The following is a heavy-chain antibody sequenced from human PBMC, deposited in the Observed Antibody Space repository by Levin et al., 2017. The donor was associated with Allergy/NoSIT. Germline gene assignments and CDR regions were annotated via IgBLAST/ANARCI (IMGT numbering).Heavy chain of an antibody. CDR1: GGSISSSSYY. Sequence: SETLSLTCTVSGGSISSSSYYWGWIRQPPGKGLEWIGSIYYSGSNYYNPSLKSRVTISVDTSKNQFSLKLSSVTAADTAVYYCKGGVVVAAYYFDYWGQGTLVTVSS. CDR3: KGGVVVAAYYFDY. D-gene: IGHD2-15*01. CDR2: IYYSGSN. J-gene: IGHJ4*02. V-gene: IGHV4-39*01.